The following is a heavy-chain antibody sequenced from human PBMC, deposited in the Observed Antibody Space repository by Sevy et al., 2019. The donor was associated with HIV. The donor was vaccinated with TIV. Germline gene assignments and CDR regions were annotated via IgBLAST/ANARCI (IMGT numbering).Heavy chain of an antibody. D-gene: IGHD3-22*01. V-gene: IGHV3-49*03. Sequence: GGSLRLSCTASGFTFGDYAMSWFRQAPGKGLEWVGFIRSKAYRGTTEYAASVKGRFTISRDDSKSIAYLQMNSLKTEDTAVYYCSSCYTYYYDSSGYYYYWGQGTLVTVSS. CDR1: GFTFGDYA. J-gene: IGHJ4*02. CDR2: IRSKAYRGTT. CDR3: SSCYTYYYDSSGYYYY.